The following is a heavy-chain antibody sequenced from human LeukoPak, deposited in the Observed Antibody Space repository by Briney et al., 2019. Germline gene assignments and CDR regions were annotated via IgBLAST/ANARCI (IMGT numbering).Heavy chain of an antibody. J-gene: IGHJ3*02. CDR2: ISSGSSYI. CDR1: GFTFSSYS. V-gene: IGHV3-21*01. CDR3: ASQSGSYGGFDI. D-gene: IGHD1-26*01. Sequence: PGGSLRLSCAASGFTFSSYSMNWVRQAPGKGLEWVSSISSGSSYIYYADSVKGRFTISRDDAKNSLYLQMNSLRAEDTAVYYCASQSGSYGGFDIWGQGTMVTVSS.